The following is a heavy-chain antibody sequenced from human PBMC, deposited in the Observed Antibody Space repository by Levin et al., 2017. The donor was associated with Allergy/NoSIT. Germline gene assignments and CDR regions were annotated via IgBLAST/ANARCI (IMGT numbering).Heavy chain of an antibody. CDR1: GFIFGHFA. J-gene: IGHJ5*02. CDR3: ANAALSCTESSCNPLKSNWFDP. V-gene: IGHV3-23*01. Sequence: HPGGSLRLSCSASGFIFGHFAMSWVRHPPGKGLEWVSIISVTGGNTYYADSVKGRFTIARDNSKNTLYLQMNRLSAEDTAFYYCANAALSCTESSCNPLKSNWFDPWGQGTLVAVSS. CDR2: ISVTGGNT. D-gene: IGHD2-2*01.